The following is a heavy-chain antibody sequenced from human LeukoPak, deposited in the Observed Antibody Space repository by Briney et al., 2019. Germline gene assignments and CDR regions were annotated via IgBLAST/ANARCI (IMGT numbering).Heavy chain of an antibody. V-gene: IGHV3-66*01. CDR3: AREGSSYAPSEPFYFDY. CDR2: IYSGGST. CDR1: GFTVSSNY. Sequence: GGSLRLSCAASGFTVSSNYMSWVRQAPGKGLEWVSVIYSGGSTYYADSVKGRFTISRDNAENSLYLQMNSLKAEDTAVYYCAREGSSYAPSEPFYFDYWGQGTLVTVSS. D-gene: IGHD3-10*01. J-gene: IGHJ4*02.